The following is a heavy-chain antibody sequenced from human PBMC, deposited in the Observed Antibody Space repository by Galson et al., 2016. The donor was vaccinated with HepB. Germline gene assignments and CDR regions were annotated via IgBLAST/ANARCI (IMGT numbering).Heavy chain of an antibody. D-gene: IGHD5/OR15-5a*01. J-gene: IGHJ6*03. Sequence: SVKVSCKASGGTFSSYAISWVRQAPGQGLEWMGGIIPMFAAANYAQKFQGRVTITADKSTSTAYMELSSLRSEDTAVYYCAREVYARLQYYMDVWGKGTTGTVSS. CDR3: AREVYARLQYYMDV. CDR2: IIPMFAAA. CDR1: GGTFSSYA. V-gene: IGHV1-69*06.